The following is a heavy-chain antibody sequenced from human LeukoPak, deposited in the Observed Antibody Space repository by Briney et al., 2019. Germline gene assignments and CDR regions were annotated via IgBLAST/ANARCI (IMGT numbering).Heavy chain of an antibody. CDR2: IYYSGST. D-gene: IGHD3-9*01. CDR1: GGSISSYY. J-gene: IGHJ4*02. Sequence: SETLSLTCTVSGGSISSYYWSWIRQPPGKGLEWIGYIYYSGSTNYNPSLKSRVTISVDTSKNQFSLKLSSVTAADTAVYCCARSNYDILTGYHFSLDYWGQGTLVTVSS. V-gene: IGHV4-59*01. CDR3: ARSNYDILTGYHFSLDY.